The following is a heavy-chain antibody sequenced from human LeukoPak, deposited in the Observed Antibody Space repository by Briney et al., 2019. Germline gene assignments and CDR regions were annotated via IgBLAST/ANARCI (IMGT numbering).Heavy chain of an antibody. Sequence: GESLGLSCAASGFTFSNYGMHWVRQAPGKGLEWVAIIWYDGSNKYYADSVKGRFTISRDNSKNTLYLQMNSLRAEDTAVYYCAKDSGYGDFTTYFDYWGQGTLVSVSS. V-gene: IGHV3-33*06. CDR2: IWYDGSNK. CDR3: AKDSGYGDFTTYFDY. CDR1: GFTFSNYG. D-gene: IGHD4-17*01. J-gene: IGHJ4*02.